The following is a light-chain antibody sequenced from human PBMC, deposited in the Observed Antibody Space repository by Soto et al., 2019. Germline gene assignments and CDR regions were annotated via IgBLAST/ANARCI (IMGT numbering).Light chain of an antibody. J-gene: IGKJ3*01. CDR2: AAS. CDR1: QSISSY. CDR3: QQSYSTPFT. Sequence: DIQMTQSPSSLSASVGDRVTITCRASQSISSYLNWYQQKPWKAPKLLIYAASSLQSGDPSRFSGSGSETDFTRTISSLQPEEFATYYCQQSYSTPFTFGPGTKVYIK. V-gene: IGKV1-39*01.